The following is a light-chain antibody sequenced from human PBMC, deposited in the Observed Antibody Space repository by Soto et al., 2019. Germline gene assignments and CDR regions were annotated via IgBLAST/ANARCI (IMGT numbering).Light chain of an antibody. Sequence: EIVLTQSPGTLSLSPGERATLSCRASQSFGSSHLAWYQQKPGQAPRLLIYGASTRVTGTPDRFSGSGSGTDFTLTISRLESDDSAVDYCQQYGSSSITFGQGTRLEI. J-gene: IGKJ5*01. CDR3: QQYGSSSIT. V-gene: IGKV3-20*01. CDR1: QSFGSSH. CDR2: GAS.